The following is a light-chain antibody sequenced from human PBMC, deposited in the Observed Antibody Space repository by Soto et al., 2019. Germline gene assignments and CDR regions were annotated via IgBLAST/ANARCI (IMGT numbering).Light chain of an antibody. Sequence: EIVLTQSPCTLSLSPGERATLSCRASQSVSSSYLSWYQQKPGQAPRLLIYGASWRATDIPDTLRCSGSGTDTTFTITSLEPEAFAVYFCQQHRSYTPVYTFGQGTKLEIK. J-gene: IGKJ2*01. V-gene: IGKV3-20*01. CDR2: GAS. CDR3: QQHRSYTPVYT. CDR1: QSVSSSY.